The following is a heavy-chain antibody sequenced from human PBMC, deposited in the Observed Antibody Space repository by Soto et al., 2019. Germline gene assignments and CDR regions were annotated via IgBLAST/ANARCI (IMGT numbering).Heavy chain of an antibody. CDR1: GGSFSGYY. J-gene: IGHJ4*02. D-gene: IGHD1-20*01. CDR3: ARGSHLNWNHRPFDY. V-gene: IGHV4-34*01. CDR2: INHSGST. Sequence: ASETLSLTCAVYGGSFSGYYWSWIRQPPGKGLEWIGEINHSGSTNYNPSLKSRVTISVDTSKNQFSLKLSSVTAADTAVYYCARGSHLNWNHRPFDYWGQGTLVTVSS.